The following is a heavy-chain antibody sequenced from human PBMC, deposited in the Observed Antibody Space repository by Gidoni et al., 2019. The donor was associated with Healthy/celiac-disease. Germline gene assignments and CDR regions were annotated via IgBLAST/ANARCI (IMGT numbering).Heavy chain of an antibody. CDR1: GFSLSTSGVG. Sequence: QITLKESGPTLVKPTQTLTLTCTFSGFSLSTSGVGVGWIRQPPGKALEWLALIYWDDDKRYSPSLKSRLTITKDTSKNQVVLTMTNMDPVDTATYYCAQWRSEYSSSSFLGFFDYWGQGTLVTVSS. J-gene: IGHJ4*02. CDR3: AQWRSEYSSSSFLGFFDY. D-gene: IGHD6-6*01. CDR2: IYWDDDK. V-gene: IGHV2-5*02.